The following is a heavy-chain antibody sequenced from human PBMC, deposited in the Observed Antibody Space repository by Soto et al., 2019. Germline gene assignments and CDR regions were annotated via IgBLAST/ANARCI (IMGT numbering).Heavy chain of an antibody. CDR2: ISAYNGNT. J-gene: IGHJ4*02. V-gene: IGHV1-18*01. CDR3: ARLTYYYDSSGLLYFDY. D-gene: IGHD3-22*01. Sequence: ASVKGSCKASGYTFTIYCISWVRQAPGQGLEWMGWISAYNGNTNYAQKLQGRVTMATDTSTSTAYMELRSLRSDDTAVYYCARLTYYYDSSGLLYFDYWGQGTLVTVSS. CDR1: GYTFTIYC.